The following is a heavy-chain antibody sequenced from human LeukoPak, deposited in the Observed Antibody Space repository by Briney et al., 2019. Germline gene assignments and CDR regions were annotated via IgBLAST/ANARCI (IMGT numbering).Heavy chain of an antibody. CDR1: GFAVSNNH. D-gene: IGHD5-12*01. CDR3: AKGRGYSGYDSFDY. CDR2: ISGSGGST. Sequence: GGSLRLSCAASGFAVSNNHMTWVRQAPGKGLEWVSAISGSGGSTYYADSVKGRFTISRDNSKNTLYLQMNSLRAEDTAVYYCAKGRGYSGYDSFDYWGQGTLVTVSS. J-gene: IGHJ4*02. V-gene: IGHV3-23*01.